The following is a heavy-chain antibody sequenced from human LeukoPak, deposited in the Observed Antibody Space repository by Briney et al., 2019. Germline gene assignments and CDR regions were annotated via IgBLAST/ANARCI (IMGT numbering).Heavy chain of an antibody. CDR2: IYHSGST. Sequence: SETLSLTCAVSGYSISSGYYWGWIRQPPGKGLEWIGSIYHSGSTYYNPSLKSRVTISVDTSKNQFSLKLSSVTAADTAVYCCARQEVGYSSRGSPYYFDYWGQGTLVTVSS. D-gene: IGHD6-13*01. V-gene: IGHV4-38-2*01. CDR1: GYSISSGYY. CDR3: ARQEVGYSSRGSPYYFDY. J-gene: IGHJ4*02.